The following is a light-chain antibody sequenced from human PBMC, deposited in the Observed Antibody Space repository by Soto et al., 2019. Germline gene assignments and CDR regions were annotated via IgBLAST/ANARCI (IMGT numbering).Light chain of an antibody. CDR2: LEGSGSF. CDR3: ETWDSNTWV. Sequence: QLVLTQSSSASASLGSSVKLTCTLSSGHRNYIIAWHQQQPGKAPRYLMKLEGSGSFTKGSGVPDRFSGSSSGADRYLTIANHQSEDEADYYCETWDSNTWVFGGGTKLTVL. J-gene: IGLJ3*02. V-gene: IGLV4-60*03. CDR1: SGHRNYI.